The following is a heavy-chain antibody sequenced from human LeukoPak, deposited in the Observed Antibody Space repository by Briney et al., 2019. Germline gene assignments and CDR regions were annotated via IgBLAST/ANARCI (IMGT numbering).Heavy chain of an antibody. CDR3: ARSTRYFGSAMYYFDD. D-gene: IGHD3-10*01. J-gene: IGHJ4*02. V-gene: IGHV3-64*01. Sequence: GGSLRLSCAASGFTFTGYYLHWVRQTPGKGLEYISTITDSGSSTYHTNSVRGRFTISRDNSKNTLYLQMGSLSTEDTAVYYCARSTRYFGSAMYYFDDWGQGTLVTVSS. CDR1: GFTFTGYY. CDR2: ITDSGSST.